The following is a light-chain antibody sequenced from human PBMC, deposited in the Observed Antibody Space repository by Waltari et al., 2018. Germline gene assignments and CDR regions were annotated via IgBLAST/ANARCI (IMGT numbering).Light chain of an antibody. J-gene: IGLJ2*01. CDR3: SSRELSGHVV. CDR1: ILRTYY. CDR2: GKN. V-gene: IGLV3-19*01. Sequence: SSDLTQDPDVSVALGQTVRITCQGDILRTYYGNWCRQKPGQAPELVIYGKNNRPSGIPCRFSAASSENTASLIITGAQAEDEADYYCSSRELSGHVVFGGGTRLTVL.